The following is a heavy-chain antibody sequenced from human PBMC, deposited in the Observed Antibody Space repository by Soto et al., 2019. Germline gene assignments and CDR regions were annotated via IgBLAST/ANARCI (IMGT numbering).Heavy chain of an antibody. CDR2: IHPGGDT. CDR3: ARGTDEAKIGFDP. V-gene: IGHV3-53*01. D-gene: IGHD5-12*01. J-gene: IGHJ5*02. CDR1: GFTVSNNY. Sequence: RRLSCAASGFTVSNNYMTWVRQAPGKGLEWVSSIHPGGDTFYADSVKGRFSFSRDNSKNTVYLQMNSLRVEDTAVYYCARGTDEAKIGFDPWRQGTLVTVSS.